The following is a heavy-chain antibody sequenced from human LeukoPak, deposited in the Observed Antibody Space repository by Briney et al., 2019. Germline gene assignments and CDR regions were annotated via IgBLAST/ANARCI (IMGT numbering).Heavy chain of an antibody. CDR3: AGVVAAAGGGYYYYMDV. Sequence: ASVKVSCKASGYTFTGYYMHWVRQAPGQGLEWMGWINPNSGGTNYAQKFQGRVTMTRDTSISTAYMELSRLRSDDTAVYYCAGVVAAAGGGYYYYMDVWGKGTTVTVSS. D-gene: IGHD6-13*01. V-gene: IGHV1-2*02. CDR2: INPNSGGT. CDR1: GYTFTGYY. J-gene: IGHJ6*03.